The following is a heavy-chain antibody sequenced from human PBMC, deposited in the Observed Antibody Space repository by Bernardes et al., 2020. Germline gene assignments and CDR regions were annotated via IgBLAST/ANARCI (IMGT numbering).Heavy chain of an antibody. CDR1: GYSFSTYW. D-gene: IGHD3-16*02. V-gene: IGHV5-51*01. Sequence: GESLKISCSGSGYSFSTYWLNWVRQMPGKGLEWVGIIHPVDADTRYSPSFQGQVTISADKSTATAYLQMNSLRAEDTAVYYCARDRYTASHYYYYGMDVWGQGTTVTVSS. CDR3: ARDRYTASHYYYYGMDV. CDR2: IHPVDADT. J-gene: IGHJ6*02.